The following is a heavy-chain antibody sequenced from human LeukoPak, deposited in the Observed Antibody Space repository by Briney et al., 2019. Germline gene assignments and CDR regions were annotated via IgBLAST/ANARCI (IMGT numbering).Heavy chain of an antibody. J-gene: IGHJ4*02. CDR3: ARRLAVTGRYYFDY. D-gene: IGHD6-19*01. CDR2: VYYNGIT. CDR1: GGSISTYY. Sequence: PSETLSLTCFVSGGSISTYYWTWVRQPPGKGLEWIGFVYYNGITKYNPSLKSRVTISVDTSKNQFSLKLNSVTAADTAVYYCARRLAVTGRYYFDYWGQGALVTLSS. V-gene: IGHV4-59*08.